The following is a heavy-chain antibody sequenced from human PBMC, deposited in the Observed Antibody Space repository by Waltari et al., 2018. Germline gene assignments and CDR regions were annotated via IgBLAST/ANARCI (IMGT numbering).Heavy chain of an antibody. D-gene: IGHD5-12*01. V-gene: IGHV4-30-4*01. CDR2: IHSTGST. J-gene: IGHJ6*02. Sequence: QVQLQESGPGLVKPSQTLSLTCTVSGGPFPSGAFYWSWIRRPPGGGLEWIGYIHSTGSTYYHPSLKSRVSMSIGTSTNQLSLSLYSVTAADTAVYYCARDNYSGYDFGVWGQGTTVTVSS. CDR1: GGPFPSGAFY. CDR3: ARDNYSGYDFGV.